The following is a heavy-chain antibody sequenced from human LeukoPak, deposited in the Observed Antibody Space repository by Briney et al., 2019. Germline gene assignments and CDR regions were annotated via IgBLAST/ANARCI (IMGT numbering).Heavy chain of an antibody. CDR1: GGSISSGGYY. Sequence: PSQTLSLTCTVSGGSISSGGYYWSWIRQPPGKGLEWIGYIYHSGSTYYNPSLKSRVTISVDRSKNQFSLKLSSVTAADTAVYYCARVPWSGYSLDAFDIWGQGTMVTVSS. J-gene: IGHJ3*02. D-gene: IGHD3-3*01. CDR3: ARVPWSGYSLDAFDI. V-gene: IGHV4-30-2*01. CDR2: IYHSGST.